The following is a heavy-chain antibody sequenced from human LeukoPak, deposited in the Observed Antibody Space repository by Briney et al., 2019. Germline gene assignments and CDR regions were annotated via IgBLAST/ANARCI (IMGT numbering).Heavy chain of an antibody. V-gene: IGHV3-74*01. D-gene: IGHD2-2*01. CDR1: GFTFSSYW. Sequence: GGSLRLSCAASGFTFSSYWMHWVRQAPGKGLVWVSRINSDGSSTSYADSVKGRFTISRDNAKNSLYLQMNSLRAEDTAVYYCAKDEVVPSYYYIDVWGKGTTVTVSS. CDR3: AKDEVVPSYYYIDV. J-gene: IGHJ6*03. CDR2: INSDGSST.